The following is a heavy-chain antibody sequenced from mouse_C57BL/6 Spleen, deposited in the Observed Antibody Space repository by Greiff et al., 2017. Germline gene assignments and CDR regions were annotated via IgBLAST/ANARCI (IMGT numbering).Heavy chain of an antibody. CDR3: TDSRAMDY. Sequence: QVQLQQSGAELVRPGASVTLSCKASGYTFTDYEMHWVKQTPVHGLEWIGAIDPENGGTAYNQKFKGKAILTADKSSSTAYMELRSLTSEDSAVYYCTDSRAMDYWGQGTSVTVSS. V-gene: IGHV1-15*01. J-gene: IGHJ4*01. D-gene: IGHD2-12*01. CDR1: GYTFTDYE. CDR2: IDPENGGT.